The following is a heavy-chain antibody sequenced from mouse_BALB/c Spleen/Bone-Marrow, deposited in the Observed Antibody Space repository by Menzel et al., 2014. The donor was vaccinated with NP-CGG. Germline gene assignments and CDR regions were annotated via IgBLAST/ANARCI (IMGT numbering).Heavy chain of an antibody. CDR1: GFTFSSFG. CDR2: ISSGSSTI. J-gene: IGHJ2*01. CDR3: TRGGNWDDFDY. Sequence: EVQRVESGGGLVQPGGSRKLSCAASGFTFSSFGMHWVRQAPEKGLEWVAYISSGSSTIFYADTLKGRFTDSRDNPKNTLFLQMTSLRSEDTAMYYCTRGGNWDDFDYWGQGTTLTVSS. D-gene: IGHD4-1*01. V-gene: IGHV5-17*02.